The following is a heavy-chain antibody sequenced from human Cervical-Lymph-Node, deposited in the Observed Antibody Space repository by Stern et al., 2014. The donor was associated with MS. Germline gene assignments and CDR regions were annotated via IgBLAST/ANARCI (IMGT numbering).Heavy chain of an antibody. Sequence: VQLVESEPEVKKPGASVQVSCKASGYIFSSYGINWVRQAPGQGLEWMGWVSTYNGNTNYAQKFQDRVTMTTDTSTNTAYMELRSLRSDDTAVYYCAREVYGDSRRFDSWGQGTLGTVSS. J-gene: IGHJ4*02. V-gene: IGHV1-18*01. CDR2: VSTYNGNT. CDR3: AREVYGDSRRFDS. CDR1: GYIFSSYG. D-gene: IGHD4-17*01.